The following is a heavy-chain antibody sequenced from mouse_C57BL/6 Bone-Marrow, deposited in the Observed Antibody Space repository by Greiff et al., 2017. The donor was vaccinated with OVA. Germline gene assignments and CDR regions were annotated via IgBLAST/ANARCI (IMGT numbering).Heavy chain of an antibody. D-gene: IGHD3-2*02. J-gene: IGHJ3*01. V-gene: IGHV7-3*01. CDR1: GFTFTDYY. CDR2: IRNKANGYTT. CDR3: ARSQTAQATWAY. Sequence: EVKLVESGGGLVQPGGSLSLSCAASGFTFTDYYMSWVRQPPGKALEWLGFIRNKANGYTTEYSASVKGRFTISRYSSQCILYLQMNALRAEVSATDYCARSQTAQATWAYWGQGTLVTVSA.